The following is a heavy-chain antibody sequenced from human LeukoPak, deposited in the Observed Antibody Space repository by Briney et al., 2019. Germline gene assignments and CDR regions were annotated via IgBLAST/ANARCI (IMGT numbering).Heavy chain of an antibody. CDR3: ARGLRQLVRSWHY. V-gene: IGHV4-59*12. CDR1: GGSIRSYY. D-gene: IGHD6-6*01. Sequence: PSETLSLTCTVSGGSIRSYYWSWIRQPPGKGLEWIAYIYYSGSTNYNPSLKSRVTISVDTSKNQFSLKLSSVTAADTAVYYCARGLRQLVRSWHYWGQGTLVTVSS. J-gene: IGHJ4*02. CDR2: IYYSGST.